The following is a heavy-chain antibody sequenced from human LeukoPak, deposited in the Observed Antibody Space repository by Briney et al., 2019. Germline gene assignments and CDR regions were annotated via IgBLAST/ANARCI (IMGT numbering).Heavy chain of an antibody. CDR3: ARGKTDYDFWSGYYNEGTAFDY. V-gene: IGHV4-34*01. Sequence: ASETLSLTCAVYGGSFSGYCWSWIRQPPGKGLEWIGEINHSGSTNYNPSLKSRVTISVDTSKNQFSLKLSSVTAADTAVYYCARGKTDYDFWSGYYNEGTAFDYWGQGTLVTVSS. D-gene: IGHD3-3*01. J-gene: IGHJ4*02. CDR2: INHSGST. CDR1: GGSFSGYC.